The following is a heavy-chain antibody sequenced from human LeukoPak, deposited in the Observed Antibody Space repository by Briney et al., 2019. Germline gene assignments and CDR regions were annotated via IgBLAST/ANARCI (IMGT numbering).Heavy chain of an antibody. CDR1: GFTVSSNY. Sequence: GGSLRLSCAASGFTVSSNYMSWVRQAPGKGVEWVSVIYSGGSTYYADSVKGRFTISRDNSKNTLYLQMNSLRAEDTAVYYCARGNPSGYSGYDNGAFDIWGQGTMVTVSS. J-gene: IGHJ3*02. V-gene: IGHV3-66*01. D-gene: IGHD5-12*01. CDR3: ARGNPSGYSGYDNGAFDI. CDR2: IYSGGST.